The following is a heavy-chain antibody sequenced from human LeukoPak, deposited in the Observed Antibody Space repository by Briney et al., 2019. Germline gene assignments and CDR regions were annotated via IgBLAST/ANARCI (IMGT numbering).Heavy chain of an antibody. Sequence: GGSLRLSCAASGFTFSTYWMHWVRQIPGKGLVWLSRIHYDGTYTTYVDSVRGRFTISRDNSKNTLYLQMNSLRAEDTAVYYCARDRYYDSSGYFAQLDYWGQGTLVTVSS. D-gene: IGHD3-22*01. CDR3: ARDRYYDSSGYFAQLDY. V-gene: IGHV3-74*01. CDR2: IHYDGTYT. J-gene: IGHJ4*02. CDR1: GFTFSTYW.